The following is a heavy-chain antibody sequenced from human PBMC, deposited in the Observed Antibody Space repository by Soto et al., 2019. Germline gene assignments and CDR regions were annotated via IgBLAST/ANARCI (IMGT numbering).Heavy chain of an antibody. Sequence: QVQLVESGGGVVQPGRSLRLSCAASGFTFSTHAMHWVRQAPGKGLECVAIVSFDGSNKYYADSVKGPFTISRDNSKNTLYLQTSGLTPEDTAFYYCARDQTGITTAGGGRIDRWGQGTLVTVSS. CDR3: ARDQTGITTAGGGRIDR. CDR2: VSFDGSNK. D-gene: IGHD6-13*01. CDR1: GFTFSTHA. V-gene: IGHV3-30-3*01. J-gene: IGHJ5*02.